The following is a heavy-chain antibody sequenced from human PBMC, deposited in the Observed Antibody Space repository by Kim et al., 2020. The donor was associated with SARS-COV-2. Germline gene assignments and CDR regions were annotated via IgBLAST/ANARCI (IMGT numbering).Heavy chain of an antibody. CDR2: IYYSGST. J-gene: IGHJ4*02. CDR1: GGSISSYY. V-gene: IGHV4-59*01. D-gene: IGHD3-22*01. CDR3: ARGHDSSGYTDY. Sequence: SETLSLTCTVSGGSISSYYWSWIRQPPGKGLEWIGYIYYSGSTNYNPSLKSRVTISVDTSKNQFSLKLSSVTAADTAVYYCARGHDSSGYTDYWGQGTLV.